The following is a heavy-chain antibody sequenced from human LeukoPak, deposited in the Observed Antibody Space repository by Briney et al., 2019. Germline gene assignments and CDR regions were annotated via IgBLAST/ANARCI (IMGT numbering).Heavy chain of an antibody. V-gene: IGHV4-61*01. CDR2: IYYSGST. CDR1: GGSVSSGSYY. CDR3: ARLPLYYDILTGYRPEPFDY. J-gene: IGHJ4*02. D-gene: IGHD3-9*01. Sequence: SETLSLTCTVSGGSVSSGSYYWSWIRQPPGKGLEWIGYIYYSGSTNYNPSLKSRVTISVDTSKNQFSLKLSSVTAADTAVYYCARLPLYYDILTGYRPEPFDYWGQGTLVTVSS.